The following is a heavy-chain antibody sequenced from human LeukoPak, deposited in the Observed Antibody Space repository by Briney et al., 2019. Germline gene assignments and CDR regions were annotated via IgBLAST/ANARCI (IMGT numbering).Heavy chain of an antibody. J-gene: IGHJ3*02. CDR1: GGTFSSYA. D-gene: IGHD3-22*01. Sequence: SVKVSCKASGGTFSSYAISWLRQAPGQGLEWMGGIIPIFGTANYAQKFQGRVTITTDESTSTAYMELSSLRSEDTAVYYCARAMTEQDDDAFDIWGQGTMVTVSS. CDR3: ARAMTEQDDDAFDI. CDR2: IIPIFGTA. V-gene: IGHV1-69*05.